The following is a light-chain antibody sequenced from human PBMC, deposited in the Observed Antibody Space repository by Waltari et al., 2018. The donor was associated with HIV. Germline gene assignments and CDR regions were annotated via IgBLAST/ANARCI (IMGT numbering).Light chain of an antibody. CDR3: QVWDYRGYVM. J-gene: IGLJ3*02. CDR1: KLGDGY. Sequence: SYELTQPPSVSVSPGQTASISCSGDKLGDGYASGYQQRPGQSPVLIIYQDKKRPSGIPERFSGSNSGNTATLTISGTQTMDDADYYCQVWDYRGYVMFGGGTKLTVL. CDR2: QDK. V-gene: IGLV3-1*01.